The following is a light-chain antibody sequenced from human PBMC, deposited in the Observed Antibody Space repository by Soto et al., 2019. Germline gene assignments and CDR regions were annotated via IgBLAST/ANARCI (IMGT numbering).Light chain of an antibody. CDR2: EVS. V-gene: IGLV2-8*01. J-gene: IGLJ2*01. CDR1: SSDVGGYNY. Sequence: QSVLTQPPPASGSPGQSVTISCTGTSSDVGGYNYVSWYQQHPGKAPKLMIYEVSKRPSGVPDRFSGSKSGNTASLTVSGLQAEDEADYFCQSYDTSLNGVVFGGGTKVTVL. CDR3: QSYDTSLNGVV.